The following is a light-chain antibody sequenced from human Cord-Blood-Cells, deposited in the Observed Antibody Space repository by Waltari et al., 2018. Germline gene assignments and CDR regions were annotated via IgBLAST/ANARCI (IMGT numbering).Light chain of an antibody. V-gene: IGLV2-23*01. J-gene: IGLJ3*02. CDR3: CSYAGSRV. CDR1: SSDVGSYNL. Sequence: QSALTQPASVSGSPGQSITLSCTGTSSDVGSYNLVSWYQQHPGKAPKLMIYEGSKRPSGVSNRFSGSKCGNTASLTISGLQAEDEADYYCCSYAGSRVFGGGTKLTVL. CDR2: EGS.